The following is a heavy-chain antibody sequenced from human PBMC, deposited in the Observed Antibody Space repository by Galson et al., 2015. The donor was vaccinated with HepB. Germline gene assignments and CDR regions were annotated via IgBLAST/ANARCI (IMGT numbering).Heavy chain of an antibody. D-gene: IGHD1-1*01. V-gene: IGHV3-30*19. CDR1: GLTFRRSG. CDR3: ARGADWNSFDY. Sequence: SLRLSCAASGLTFRRSGMHWVRQAPGKGLEWVAVISYDGTSKYYADSVKGRFTISRDNSKNTLHLQMNSLRAEDTALYYCARGADWNSFDYWGQGTLVTASS. CDR2: ISYDGTSK. J-gene: IGHJ4*02.